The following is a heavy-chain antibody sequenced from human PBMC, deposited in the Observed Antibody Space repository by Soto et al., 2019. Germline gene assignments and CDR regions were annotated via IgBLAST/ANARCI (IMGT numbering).Heavy chain of an antibody. D-gene: IGHD6-13*01. CDR1: GGSFSGYY. CDR2: INHSGST. J-gene: IGHJ4*02. V-gene: IGHV4-34*01. Sequence: QVQLQQWGAGLLKPSETLSLTCAVYGGSFSGYYWSWIRQPPGKGLEWIGEINHSGSTNYNPSLKSRVTISVDTSKNQFSLKLSSVTAADTAVYYCARLGSSWYAHYLDYWGQGTLVTVSS. CDR3: ARLGSSWYAHYLDY.